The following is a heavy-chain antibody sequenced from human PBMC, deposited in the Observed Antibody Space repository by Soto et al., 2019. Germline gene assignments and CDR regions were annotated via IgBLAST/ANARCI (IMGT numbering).Heavy chain of an antibody. J-gene: IGHJ6*02. CDR1: GGTFSSYA. CDR2: IIPIFGTA. V-gene: IGHV1-69*01. CDR3: AGSRRDGYNYVSYYYYGMDV. Sequence: QVQLVQSGAEVKKPGSSVKVSCKASGGTFSSYAISWVRQAPGQGLEWMGGIIPIFGTANYAQKFQGRVTITADESTSTAYMELSSLRSEDTAVYYCAGSRRDGYNYVSYYYYGMDVGGQGTTVTVSS. D-gene: IGHD5-12*01.